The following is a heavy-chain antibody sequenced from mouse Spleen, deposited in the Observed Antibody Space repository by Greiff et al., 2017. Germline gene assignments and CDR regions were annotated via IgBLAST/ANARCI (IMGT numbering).Heavy chain of an antibody. CDR3: ASSPYGNYEAWFAY. CDR1: GYTFTSYW. Sequence: QVQLKQPGAELVKPGASVKLSCKASGYTFTSYWMHWVKQRPGQGLEWIGMIHPNSGSTNYNEKFKSKATLTVDKSSSTAYMQLSSLTSEDSAVYYCASSPYGNYEAWFAYWGQGTLVTVSA. CDR2: IHPNSGST. J-gene: IGHJ3*01. V-gene: IGHV1-64*01. D-gene: IGHD2-1*01.